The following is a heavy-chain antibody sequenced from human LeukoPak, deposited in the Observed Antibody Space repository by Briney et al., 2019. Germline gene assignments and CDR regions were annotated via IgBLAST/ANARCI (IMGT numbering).Heavy chain of an antibody. CDR1: GYTFTSYG. CDR3: ATSLEADPYCSSTSCYGSYYYYGMDV. CDR2: IIPIFGTA. D-gene: IGHD2-2*01. Sequence: ASVKVSCKASGYTFTSYGISWVRQAPGQGLEWMGGIIPIFGTANYAQKFQGRVTITADESTSTAYMELSSLRSEDTAVYYCATSLEADPYCSSTSCYGSYYYYGMDVWGQGTTVTVSS. V-gene: IGHV1-69*13. J-gene: IGHJ6*02.